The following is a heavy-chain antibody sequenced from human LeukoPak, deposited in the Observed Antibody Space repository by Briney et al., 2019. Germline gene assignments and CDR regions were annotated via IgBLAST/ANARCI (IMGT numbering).Heavy chain of an antibody. CDR2: INWNGGST. D-gene: IGHD6-13*01. J-gene: IGHJ4*02. V-gene: IGHV3-20*04. Sequence: GGSLRLSCAASGFTFDDYGMSWVRQTPGKGLEWVSGINWNGGSTGYADSVKGRFTISRDNAKNTLYLQMNSLRAEDTAVYYCARGGSSIVSYWGQGTLVTVSS. CDR1: GFTFDDYG. CDR3: ARGGSSIVSY.